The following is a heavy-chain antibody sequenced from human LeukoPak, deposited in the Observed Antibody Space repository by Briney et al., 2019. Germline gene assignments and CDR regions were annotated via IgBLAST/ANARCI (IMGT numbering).Heavy chain of an antibody. Sequence: GESLKISCRGSGYTFISYWIGWVRQMPGQGLDWRGIIYPGDSDIRYSPSFQGQVTISADKSISTAYLQWSSLKASDTAMYYCARPRDSSSQYYFDYWGQGTLVTVSS. J-gene: IGHJ4*02. CDR2: IYPGDSDI. V-gene: IGHV5-51*01. D-gene: IGHD6-6*01. CDR1: GYTFISYW. CDR3: ARPRDSSSQYYFDY.